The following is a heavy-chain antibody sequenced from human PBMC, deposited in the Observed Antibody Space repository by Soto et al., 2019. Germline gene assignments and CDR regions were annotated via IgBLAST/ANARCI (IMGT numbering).Heavy chain of an antibody. CDR1: GYTLTELS. D-gene: IGHD4-17*01. CDR2: FDPEDGET. V-gene: IGHV1-24*01. Sequence: ASVKVSCKVSGYTLTELSMHWVRQAPEKGLEWMGGFDPEDGETIYAQKFQGRVTISKDTSKNQVVLTMTNMDPVDTATYYCARVTVTTGTVTHLNYYYYYYMDVWGKGTTVTVSS. CDR3: ARVTVTTGTVTHLNYYYYYYMDV. J-gene: IGHJ6*03.